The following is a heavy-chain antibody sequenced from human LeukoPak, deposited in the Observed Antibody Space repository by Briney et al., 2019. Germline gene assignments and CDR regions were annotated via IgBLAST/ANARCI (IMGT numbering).Heavy chain of an antibody. CDR2: IQYDGSNK. CDR1: GFTFSSYG. D-gene: IGHD3-9*01. Sequence: EGSLRLSCAASGFTFSSYGMHWVRQAQGKGLEWVAFIQYDGSNKYYADSVKGRFTISRDNSKHTLYLQMNSLRAEDTAVYYCAKEGNVLRYFDWLDYWGQGTLVTVSS. V-gene: IGHV3-30*02. J-gene: IGHJ4*02. CDR3: AKEGNVLRYFDWLDY.